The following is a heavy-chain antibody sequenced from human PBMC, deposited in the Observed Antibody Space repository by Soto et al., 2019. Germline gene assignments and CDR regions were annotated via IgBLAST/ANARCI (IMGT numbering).Heavy chain of an antibody. CDR3: ARALYDSSGYGSVVDY. Sequence: QVQLVESGGGVAQPGRSLRLSCAASGFTFSSYAMHWVRQAPGKGLEWVAIISYDGSNKYYADSVKGRFTISRDNSKNTPYLQMNSLRAEDTAVYYCARALYDSSGYGSVVDYWGQGTLVTVSS. V-gene: IGHV3-30-3*01. J-gene: IGHJ4*02. CDR1: GFTFSSYA. CDR2: ISYDGSNK. D-gene: IGHD3-22*01.